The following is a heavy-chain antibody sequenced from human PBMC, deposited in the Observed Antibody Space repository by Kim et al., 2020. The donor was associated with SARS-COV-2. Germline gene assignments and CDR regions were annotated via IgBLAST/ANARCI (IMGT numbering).Heavy chain of an antibody. D-gene: IGHD6-6*01. CDR3: AKDMGLGEQLVPLIDY. J-gene: IGHJ4*02. Sequence: SVKGRLTISRDNSKNTLYLQMNSLRSEDTAVYYCAKDMGLGEQLVPLIDYWGQGTLVTVSS. V-gene: IGHV3-23*01.